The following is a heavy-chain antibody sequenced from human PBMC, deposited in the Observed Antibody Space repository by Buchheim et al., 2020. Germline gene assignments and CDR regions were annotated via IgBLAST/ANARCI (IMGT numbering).Heavy chain of an antibody. CDR1: GDSVSNDNW. D-gene: IGHD6-13*01. Sequence: QVQMQESGPGLVKPSGTLSLTCTVSGDSVSNDNWWSWVRQSPEKGLEWIGEIYHTGDTNYNPSLKSRVTISVDTSKNQFSLKLSSVTAADTAVYYCARDSSSWFRGDDYWGQGTL. J-gene: IGHJ4*02. V-gene: IGHV4-4*02. CDR2: IYHTGDT. CDR3: ARDSSSWFRGDDY.